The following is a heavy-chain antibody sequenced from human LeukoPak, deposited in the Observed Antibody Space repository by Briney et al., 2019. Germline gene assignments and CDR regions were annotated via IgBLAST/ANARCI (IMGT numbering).Heavy chain of an antibody. J-gene: IGHJ6*02. D-gene: IGHD6-6*01. CDR3: ARDWSEYTGMDV. V-gene: IGHV3-66*01. CDR1: GFSIRINY. Sequence: PGGSLRLSRTASGFSIRINYMSWVRQAPGKGLEWVSVIYSGGDTFYTDSVKGRFTISRDNSKNTVYLQMNSLTAADTAVYYCARDWSEYTGMDVWGQGTTVTVSS. CDR2: IYSGGDT.